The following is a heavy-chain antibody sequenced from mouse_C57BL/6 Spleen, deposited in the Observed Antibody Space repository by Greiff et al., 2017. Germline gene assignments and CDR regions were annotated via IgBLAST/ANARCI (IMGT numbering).Heavy chain of an antibody. J-gene: IGHJ2*01. CDR1: GFTFSNYW. D-gene: IGHD2-5*01. CDR3: TAYYSNDGY. CDR2: IRLKSDNYAT. V-gene: IGHV6-3*01. Sequence: DVKLQESGGGLVQPGGSMKLSCVASGFTFSNYWMNWVRQSPEKGLEWVAQIRLKSDNYATHYAESVKGRFTISRDDSKSSVYLQMNNLRSEETGIYYCTAYYSNDGYWGQGTTLTVSS.